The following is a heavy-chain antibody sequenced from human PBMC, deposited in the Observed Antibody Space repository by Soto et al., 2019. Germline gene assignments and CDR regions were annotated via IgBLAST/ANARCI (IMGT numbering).Heavy chain of an antibody. V-gene: IGHV3-74*01. D-gene: IGHD3-22*01. CDR1: GFTFSSYW. J-gene: IGHJ4*02. CDR3: ARGDYYDSLFPFDY. Sequence: GESLRLSFAACGFTFSSYWLLWVRQAPGKGLVLVSLINSDGSSTSYADSVKGRFTISRDNAKNTLYLQMNSLRAEDTAVYYCARGDYYDSLFPFDYWGQGT. CDR2: INSDGSST.